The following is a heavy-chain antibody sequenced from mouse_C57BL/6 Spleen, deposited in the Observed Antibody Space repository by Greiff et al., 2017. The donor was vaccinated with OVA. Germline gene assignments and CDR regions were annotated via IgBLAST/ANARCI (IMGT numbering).Heavy chain of an antibody. CDR2: INYDGSST. CDR1: GFTFSDYY. D-gene: IGHD1-1*01. CDR3: ARGVATDAMDY. J-gene: IGHJ4*01. Sequence: EVMLVESEGGLVQPGSSMKLSCTASGFTFSDYYMAWVRQVPEKGLEWVANINYDGSSTYYLDSLKSRFIISRDNAKNILYLQMSSLKSEDTATYYCARGVATDAMDYWGQGTSVTVSS. V-gene: IGHV5-16*01.